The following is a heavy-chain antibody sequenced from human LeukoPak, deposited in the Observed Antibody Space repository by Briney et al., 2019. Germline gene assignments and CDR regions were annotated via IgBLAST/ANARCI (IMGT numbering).Heavy chain of an antibody. D-gene: IGHD6-6*01. CDR3: ARSEYSSSSWYYYYYGMDV. Sequence: ASVKVSCKASGYTFTGYYMHWVRQAPGQGLEWMGWINPNSGGTNYAQKFQGWVTMTRDTSISTAYMELSRLRSDDTAVYYCARSEYSSSSWYYYYYGMDVWGQGTTVTVSS. CDR2: INPNSGGT. CDR1: GYTFTGYY. V-gene: IGHV1-2*04. J-gene: IGHJ6*02.